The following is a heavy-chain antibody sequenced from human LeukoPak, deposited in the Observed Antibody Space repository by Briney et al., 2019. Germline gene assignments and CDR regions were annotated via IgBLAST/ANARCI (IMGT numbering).Heavy chain of an antibody. CDR3: AKDGYYYDSSGYYLRYYYYGMDV. V-gene: IGHV3-33*06. CDR2: IWYDGSNK. D-gene: IGHD3-22*01. J-gene: IGHJ6*02. CDR1: GFTFSSYG. Sequence: GGSLRLSCAASGFTFSSYGMHWVRQAPGKGLEWVAVIWYDGSNKYYADSVKGRFTISRDNSKNTLYLQMNSLRAEDTAVYYCAKDGYYYDSSGYYLRYYYYGMDVWGQGTTVTVSS.